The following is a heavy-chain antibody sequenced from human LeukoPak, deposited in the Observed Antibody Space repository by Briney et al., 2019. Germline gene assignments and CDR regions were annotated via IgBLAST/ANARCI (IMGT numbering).Heavy chain of an antibody. D-gene: IGHD2-21*02. J-gene: IGHJ4*02. CDR3: ARDRGPLAYCGGDCLVS. CDR2: INPNSGGT. Sequence: GASVKVSCKASGYTFTSCYIHWVRQAPGQGLEWMGWINPNSGGTNYAQKFQGRVTMTRDTSISTAYMELSRLRSDDTAVYYCARDRGPLAYCGGDCLVSWGQGTLVTVSS. V-gene: IGHV1-2*02. CDR1: GYTFTSCY.